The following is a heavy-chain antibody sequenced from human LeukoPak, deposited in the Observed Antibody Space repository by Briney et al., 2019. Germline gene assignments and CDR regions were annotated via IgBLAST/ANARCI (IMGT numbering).Heavy chain of an antibody. D-gene: IGHD6-13*01. J-gene: IGHJ6*02. CDR3: ARDLVHSSSWFYYYYGMDV. CDR1: GFTFSSYW. V-gene: IGHV3-48*04. CDR2: ISSSGSTI. Sequence: PGGSLRLSCAASGFTFSSYWMSWVRQAPGKGLEWVSYISSSGSTIYYADSVKGRFTISRDNAKNSLYLQMNSLRAEDTAVYYCARDLVHSSSWFYYYYGMDVWGQGTTVTVSS.